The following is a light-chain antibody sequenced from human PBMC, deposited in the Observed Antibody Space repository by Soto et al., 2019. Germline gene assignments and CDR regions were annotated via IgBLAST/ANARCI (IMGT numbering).Light chain of an antibody. V-gene: IGLV2-8*01. Sequence: QSVLTQPPSASGSPGQSVTISCTGTSSDVGGYNYVSWYQQHPGKAPKLMIYEVSTRPAGVPDRFSGTKSGNTASLTVSGLQAEDEADYYCSSYGGSNNLVFGGGTKLTVL. CDR3: SSYGGSNNLV. CDR1: SSDVGGYNY. CDR2: EVS. J-gene: IGLJ2*01.